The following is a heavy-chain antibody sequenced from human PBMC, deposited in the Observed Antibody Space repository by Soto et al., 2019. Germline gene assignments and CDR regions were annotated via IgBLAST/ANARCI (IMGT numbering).Heavy chain of an antibody. CDR2: IYYGGTT. CDR3: ARGWYYFDF. D-gene: IGHD2-15*01. J-gene: IGHJ4*02. Sequence: SETLSLTCDVSVEPMTGAYYWGWIWQSPGKGLEWIGSIYYGGTTYYNPSLRSRLAISIDTSKNQFSLRLSSVTAADTALYYCARGWYYFDFWGQGTLVTVSS. CDR1: VEPMTGAYY. V-gene: IGHV4-38-2*01.